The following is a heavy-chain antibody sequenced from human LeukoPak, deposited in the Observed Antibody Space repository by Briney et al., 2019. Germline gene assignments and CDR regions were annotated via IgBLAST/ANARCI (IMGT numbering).Heavy chain of an antibody. J-gene: IGHJ6*02. CDR2: IYYSGST. Sequence: SQTLSLTCTVSGGSISSGGYYWSWLRQHPGEGLEWIGYIYYSGSTYYNPSLKSRVTISVDTSKNQFSLKLSSVTAADTAVYYCSSGYYYGRRGYYGMDVWGQGTTVTVSS. CDR1: GGSISSGGYY. D-gene: IGHD3-22*01. CDR3: SSGYYYGRRGYYGMDV. V-gene: IGHV4-31*03.